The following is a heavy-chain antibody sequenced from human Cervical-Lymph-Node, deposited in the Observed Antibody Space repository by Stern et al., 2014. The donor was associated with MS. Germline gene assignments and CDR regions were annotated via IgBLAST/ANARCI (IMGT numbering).Heavy chain of an antibody. CDR3: ARIGREDNDPFDI. J-gene: IGHJ3*02. CDR1: GGSISSGGYY. V-gene: IGHV4-31*03. CDR2: IYFTTST. Sequence: QVQLQESGPGLVKPPQTLSLTCTVSGGSISSGGYYWSWIRQHPGKGLEWIGSIYFTTSTYYNPSLKSRVIISVDTSTNQFSLKLSSVTAADTDVYYCARIGREDNDPFDIWGQGTMVTVSS.